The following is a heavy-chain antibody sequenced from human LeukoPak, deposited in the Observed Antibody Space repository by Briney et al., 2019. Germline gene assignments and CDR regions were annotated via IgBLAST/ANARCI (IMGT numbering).Heavy chain of an antibody. CDR2: IIPIFGTA. CDR1: GYTFSNNG. V-gene: IGHV1-69*13. J-gene: IGHJ4*02. D-gene: IGHD3-22*01. Sequence: SVKVSCKASGYTFSNNGISWVRQAPGQGLEWMGGIIPIFGTANYAQKFQDRVTITADESTSTAYMKLSSLKASDTAMYYCARPYDSSGLTLDYWGQGTLVTVSS. CDR3: ARPYDSSGLTLDY.